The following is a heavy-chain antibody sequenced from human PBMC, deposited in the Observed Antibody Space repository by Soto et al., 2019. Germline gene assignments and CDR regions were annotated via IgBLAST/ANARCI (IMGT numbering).Heavy chain of an antibody. Sequence: GSLRLSCAASGFTFSSYAMSWVRQAPGKGLEWVSAISGSGGSTYYADSVKGRFTISRDNSKNTLYLQMNSLRAEDTAVYYCAKDNLLERYFDYWGQGTLVTVSS. D-gene: IGHD1-1*01. CDR3: AKDNLLERYFDY. CDR1: GFTFSSYA. V-gene: IGHV3-23*01. J-gene: IGHJ4*02. CDR2: ISGSGGST.